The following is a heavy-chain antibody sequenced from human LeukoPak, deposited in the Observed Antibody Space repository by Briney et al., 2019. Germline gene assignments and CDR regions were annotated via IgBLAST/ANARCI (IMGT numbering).Heavy chain of an antibody. CDR2: INAGNGNT. D-gene: IGHD6-19*01. CDR1: GYTFTSYA. Sequence: ASVKVSCKASGYTFTSYAMHWVRQAPGQRLEWMGWINAGNGNTKYSQKFQGRVTITRDTSASTAYMELSSLRSEDTAVYYCARDSQDYSSGWSYYFDYWGQGTLVTVSS. V-gene: IGHV1-3*01. CDR3: ARDSQDYSSGWSYYFDY. J-gene: IGHJ4*02.